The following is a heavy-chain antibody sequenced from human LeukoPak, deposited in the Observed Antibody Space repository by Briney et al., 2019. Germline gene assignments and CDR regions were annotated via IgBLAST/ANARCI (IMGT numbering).Heavy chain of an antibody. V-gene: IGHV4-39*01. CDR1: GGSINSSSYY. Sequence: DPSETLSLTCTVSGGSINSSSYYWGWIRQPPGKGLEWIGTIYYSGSTYYNPSLKSRVTISVDTSKNQFSLKLSSVTASDTAVYYCARRFAPSRNDAFDIWGQGTMVTVSS. CDR3: ARRFAPSRNDAFDI. CDR2: IYYSGST. D-gene: IGHD3-10*01. J-gene: IGHJ3*02.